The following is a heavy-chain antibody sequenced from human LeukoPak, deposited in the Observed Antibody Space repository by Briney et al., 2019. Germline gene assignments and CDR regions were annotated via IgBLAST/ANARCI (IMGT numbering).Heavy chain of an antibody. V-gene: IGHV3-30-3*01. J-gene: IGHJ4*02. D-gene: IGHD5-24*01. CDR1: GFTFSSYA. CDR3: ASCRDGYNYYFDD. CDR2: ISYGGSNK. Sequence: GGSLRLSCAASGFTFSSYAMHWVRQAPGKGLEWVAVISYGGSNKYYADSVKGRFTISRDNSKNTLYLQMNSLRAEDTAVYYCASCRDGYNYYFDDWGQGTLVTVSS.